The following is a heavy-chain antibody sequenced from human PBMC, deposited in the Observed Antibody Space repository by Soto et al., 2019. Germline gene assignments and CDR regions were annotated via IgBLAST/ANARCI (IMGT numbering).Heavy chain of an antibody. CDR2: IYYSGST. D-gene: IGHD1-7*01. CDR1: GGSISSGGYY. Sequence: PSETLSLTCTVSGGSISSGGYYWSWIRQHPGKGLEWIGYIYYSGSTYYNPSLKSRVTISVDTSKNQFSLKLSSVTAADTAVYYCARSITGTTFAFDIWGQGTMVTVSS. CDR3: ARSITGTTFAFDI. V-gene: IGHV4-31*03. J-gene: IGHJ3*02.